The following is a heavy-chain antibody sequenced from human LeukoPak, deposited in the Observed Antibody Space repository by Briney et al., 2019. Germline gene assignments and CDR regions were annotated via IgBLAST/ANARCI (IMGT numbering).Heavy chain of an antibody. D-gene: IGHD6-19*01. CDR2: ISYTADT. V-gene: IGHV4-59*02. CDR1: GDSVNTNY. Sequence: SETPSLTCTVSGDSVNTNYWSWVRQSPGKGLEWIGHISYTADTNYNPSLESRVTMSVDTSKNQFSLKVTSVTAADTAVYYCARDSRTLSSGWLDRFDPWGQGTLVTVSS. CDR3: ARDSRTLSSGWLDRFDP. J-gene: IGHJ5*02.